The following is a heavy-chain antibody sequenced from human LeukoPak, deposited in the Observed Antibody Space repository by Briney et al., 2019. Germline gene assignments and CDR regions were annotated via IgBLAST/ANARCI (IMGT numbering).Heavy chain of an antibody. D-gene: IGHD1-26*01. V-gene: IGHV3-21*01. CDR3: ARGALVGTVYFFDY. CDR2: ITRGSAHI. CDR1: GFSFRDYG. J-gene: IGHJ4*02. Sequence: GGSLRLSCTTSGFSFRDYGITWVRQAPGKGLEWVSAITRGSAHIYYADSLKGRFTISGDHSTNSVHLQMNSLRVDDTAVYYCARGALVGTVYFFDYWGPGNRGHRLL.